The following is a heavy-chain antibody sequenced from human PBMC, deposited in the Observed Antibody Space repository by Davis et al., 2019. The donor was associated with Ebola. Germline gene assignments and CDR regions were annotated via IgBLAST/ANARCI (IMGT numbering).Heavy chain of an antibody. Sequence: SVKVSCKASGGTFSSYAISWVRQAPGQGLEWMGGIIPIFGTANYAQKFQGRVTMTRNTSISTAYMELSSLRSEDTAVYYCARGGIAAAGTDFDYWGQGTLVTVSS. J-gene: IGHJ4*02. D-gene: IGHD6-13*01. CDR2: IIPIFGTA. CDR1: GGTFSSYA. CDR3: ARGGIAAAGTDFDY. V-gene: IGHV1-69*05.